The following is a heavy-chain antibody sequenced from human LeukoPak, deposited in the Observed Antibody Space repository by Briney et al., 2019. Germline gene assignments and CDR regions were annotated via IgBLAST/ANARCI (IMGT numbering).Heavy chain of an antibody. V-gene: IGHV1-8*02. CDR1: GYTFTSYY. Sequence: ASVKVSCKASGYTFTSYYMHWVRQATGQGLEWIGWMSPNSGNTDFAQKFQGRVAMTRNTSISTAYMELSSLRSEDTAVYYCARGVVPAGIGYYYYYGMDVWGQGTTVTVSS. CDR3: ARGVVPAGIGYYYYYGMDV. J-gene: IGHJ6*02. CDR2: MSPNSGNT. D-gene: IGHD2-2*02.